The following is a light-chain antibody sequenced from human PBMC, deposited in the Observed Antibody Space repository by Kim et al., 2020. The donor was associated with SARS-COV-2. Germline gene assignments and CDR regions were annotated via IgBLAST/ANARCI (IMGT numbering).Light chain of an antibody. Sequence: LSPGERASLSCRASQSVSSYLAWYQQKPGQAPRLLIYDASNRATGIPARFSGSGSGTDFTLTISSLEPEDFAVSYCQQRSNWPITFGQGTRLEIK. CDR1: QSVSSY. V-gene: IGKV3-11*01. J-gene: IGKJ5*01. CDR2: DAS. CDR3: QQRSNWPIT.